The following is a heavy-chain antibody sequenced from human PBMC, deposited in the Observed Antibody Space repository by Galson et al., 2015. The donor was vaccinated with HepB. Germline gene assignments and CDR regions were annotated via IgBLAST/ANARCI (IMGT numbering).Heavy chain of an antibody. J-gene: IGHJ4*02. Sequence: SLRLSCAASGFTFSDLYMTWLRQAPGKGLEWISHISGSGSALYYADSVKGRFAISRDNGKKSLFLQLDSLRAEDTAVYYCARGGSDSSYYWVDWGQGILVTVSS. V-gene: IGHV3-11*01. CDR2: ISGSGSAL. CDR1: GFTFSDLY. CDR3: ARGGSDSSYYWVD. D-gene: IGHD1-26*01.